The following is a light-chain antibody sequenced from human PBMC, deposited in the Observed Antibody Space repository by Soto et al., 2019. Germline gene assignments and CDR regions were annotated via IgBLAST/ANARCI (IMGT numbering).Light chain of an antibody. V-gene: IGKV1-17*01. Sequence: DIQMTQSPSSLSASVGDRVTITCRASQGIRNELGWYQQKPGNAPKRLIYAASSLQSGVPSRFSGSGSGTEFTLTISSLQPEDFATYYCLQHNSYPPTFGKGTKLEIK. CDR2: AAS. CDR1: QGIRNE. CDR3: LQHNSYPPT. J-gene: IGKJ2*01.